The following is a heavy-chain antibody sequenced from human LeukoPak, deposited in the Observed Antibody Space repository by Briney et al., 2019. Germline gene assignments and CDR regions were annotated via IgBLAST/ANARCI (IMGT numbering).Heavy chain of an antibody. V-gene: IGHV3-74*01. CDR2: LKSDGSDT. CDR3: VTVGIRSGEDY. D-gene: IGHD3-16*01. Sequence: GGSLRLSCAASGFTFSNYWMHWVRQAPGKGLVWVSRLKSDGSDTRYADSVKGRFTISRDNAKNSLYLQMNRLRGEDTAVYYCVTVGIRSGEDYWGQGTLVTVSS. CDR1: GFTFSNYW. J-gene: IGHJ4*02.